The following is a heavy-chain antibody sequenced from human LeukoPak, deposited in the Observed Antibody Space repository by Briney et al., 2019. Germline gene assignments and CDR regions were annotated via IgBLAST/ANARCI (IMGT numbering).Heavy chain of an antibody. CDR1: GFIFGNYG. J-gene: IGHJ4*02. V-gene: IGHV3-30*12. CDR3: AREPIDGDCQFDY. D-gene: IGHD2-21*02. CDR2: ISYNAGYK. Sequence: GGSLRLSCAASGFIFGNYGFHWVRQAPGKGLEWVAVISYNAGYKHYTDSVKDRFTISRDDSKSTVFLQMNSLRAEDTALYYCAREPIDGDCQFDYWGQGTLVTVSS.